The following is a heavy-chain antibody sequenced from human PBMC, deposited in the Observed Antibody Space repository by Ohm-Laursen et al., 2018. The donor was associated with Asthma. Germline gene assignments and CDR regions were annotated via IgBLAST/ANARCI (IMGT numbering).Heavy chain of an antibody. J-gene: IGHJ3*02. CDR3: ARSIEGRSRWAFDI. V-gene: IGHV3-48*01. Sequence: SLRLSCAAFEFTFSLYSMNWVRQAPGKGLEWVSYISSSSSTTYYADSVKGRFTISRDNSKNTLYLQMNSLRAEDTAVYYCARSIEGRSRWAFDIWGQGTMVTVSS. CDR1: EFTFSLYS. D-gene: IGHD2-15*01. CDR2: ISSSSSTT.